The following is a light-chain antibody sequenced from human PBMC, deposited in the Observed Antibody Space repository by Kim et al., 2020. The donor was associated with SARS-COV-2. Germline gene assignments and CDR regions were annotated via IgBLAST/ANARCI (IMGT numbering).Light chain of an antibody. Sequence: EILMTQSPATLSVSPGDSATLSCRSSQSVNINLAWYQQRPGQPPRLLIYGASTRATGIPARFSGSGSGTDFTLTISSLQSEDFALYYCQQYHKWPPWTFGQGTKVEIK. CDR2: GAS. J-gene: IGKJ1*01. CDR3: QQYHKWPPWT. V-gene: IGKV3-15*01. CDR1: QSVNIN.